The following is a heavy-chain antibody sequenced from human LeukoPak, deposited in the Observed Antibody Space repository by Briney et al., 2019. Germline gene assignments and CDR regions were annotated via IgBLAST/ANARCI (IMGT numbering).Heavy chain of an antibody. D-gene: IGHD5-12*01. J-gene: IGHJ4*02. CDR1: GYSLTNYY. CDR2: INPSGGST. Sequence: GASVKVSCKAFGYSLTNYYVHWVRQAPGQGLEWMGEINPSGGSTRYAQKFQGRITVTRDTYTNTVYMDLSSLRSEDTATYYCARGAPTTRIGAGRFDYWGQGSLLTVAS. CDR3: ARGAPTTRIGAGRFDY. V-gene: IGHV1-46*01.